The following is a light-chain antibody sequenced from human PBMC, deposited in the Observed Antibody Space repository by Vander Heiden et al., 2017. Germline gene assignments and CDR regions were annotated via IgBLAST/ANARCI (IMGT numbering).Light chain of an antibody. J-gene: IGKJ3*01. CDR3: QQYSSWPLT. CDR2: AAS. Sequence: EIVMTHSPATLSVSPGERATLSCRASQSVRSDLAWYQQKHGQAPRLLIYAASTRATGLPARFSGSGSGTEFTLTISSLQSEDFAVYFCQQYSSWPLTFGPGTKVDMK. V-gene: IGKV3-15*01. CDR1: QSVRSD.